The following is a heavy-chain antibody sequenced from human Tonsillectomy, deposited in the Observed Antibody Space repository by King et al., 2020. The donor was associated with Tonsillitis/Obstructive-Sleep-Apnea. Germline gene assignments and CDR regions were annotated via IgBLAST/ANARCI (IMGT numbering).Heavy chain of an antibody. V-gene: IGHV3-30*04. D-gene: IGHD6-13*01. CDR2: ISYDGSNK. CDR3: ARDIGALGYYYGMDV. J-gene: IGHJ6*02. Sequence: VQLVESGGGVVQPGRSLRLSCAASGFTFSSYTMHWVRQAPGKGLEWVAVISYDGSNKCYADSVKGRFTISRDNSKNTLYLQMNSLRAEDTAMYSCARDIGALGYYYGMDVWGQGTTVTVSS. CDR1: GFTFSSYT.